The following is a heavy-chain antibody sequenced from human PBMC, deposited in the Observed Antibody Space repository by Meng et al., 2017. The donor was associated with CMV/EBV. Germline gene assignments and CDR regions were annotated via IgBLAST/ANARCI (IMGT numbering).Heavy chain of an antibody. Sequence: LQLQRSGPGLVNPSETRSLTCTVSGGSISSSSYYWGWIRQPPGKGLEWIGSIYYSGSTYYNPSLKSRVTISVDTSKNQFSLKLSSVTAADTAVYYCASLAGDYWGQGTLVTVSS. J-gene: IGHJ4*02. D-gene: IGHD3-10*01. CDR1: GGSISSSSYY. V-gene: IGHV4-39*07. CDR2: IYYSGST. CDR3: ASLAGDY.